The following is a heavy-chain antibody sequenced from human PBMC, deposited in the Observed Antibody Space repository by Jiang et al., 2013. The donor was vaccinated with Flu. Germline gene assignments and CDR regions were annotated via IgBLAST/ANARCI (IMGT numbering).Heavy chain of an antibody. V-gene: IGHV1-69*17. CDR1: GGTSSSYT. CDR2: ILPIVGIA. Sequence: VQLVESGAEAKKPGSSVKVSCKASGGTSSSYTIIWVRQAPGQGLEWMGGILPIVGIADYAQKFQGRVTITADKSTSAAYMEFSSLRSEDTAIYYCARAASCGGDCYFFDSWGQGTLVTVSS. J-gene: IGHJ4*02. CDR3: ARAASCGGDCYFFDS. D-gene: IGHD2-21*02.